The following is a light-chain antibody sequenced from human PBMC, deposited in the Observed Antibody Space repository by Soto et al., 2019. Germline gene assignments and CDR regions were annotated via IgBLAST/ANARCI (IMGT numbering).Light chain of an antibody. CDR1: QSVYST. CDR2: HAS. J-gene: IGKJ4*01. Sequence: EIVMTQSPATLSVSPEERATLSCRASQSVYSTLAWYQQKPGQAPSLLIYHASTRATGIPARFSGSGSGTEFTLTISSLQSEDFAVYYCQQYNKWPLTFGGGTKLEIK. V-gene: IGKV3-15*01. CDR3: QQYNKWPLT.